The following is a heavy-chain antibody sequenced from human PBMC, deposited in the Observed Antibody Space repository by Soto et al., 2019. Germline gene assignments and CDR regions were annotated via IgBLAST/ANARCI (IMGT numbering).Heavy chain of an antibody. D-gene: IGHD1-1*01. V-gene: IGHV3-23*01. CDR2: ISGSGGST. CDR1: GFSFSTYS. J-gene: IGHJ4*02. CDR3: AKSRSDSWNDAYVFDF. Sequence: EVQLLESGGGLVQPGGSLRLSCAASGFSFSTYSMSWVRQAPGKGLEWVSGISGSGGSTYYADSVKGRLTISRDNSDKNLYLRIHTLRAEDTAVYYCAKSRSDSWNDAYVFDFWGQGTLVTVSS.